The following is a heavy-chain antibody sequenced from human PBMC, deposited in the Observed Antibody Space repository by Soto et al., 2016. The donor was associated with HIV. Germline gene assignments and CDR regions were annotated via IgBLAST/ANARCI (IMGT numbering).Heavy chain of an antibody. J-gene: IGHJ3*02. CDR3: ARDLALGWIVVVQDAFDI. V-gene: IGHV1-18*01. Sequence: QVQLVQSGAEVKKPGASVKVSCKASGYTFTSYGISWVRQAPGQGLEWMGWISAYNGNTNYAQKLQGRVTMTTDTSTSTAYMELRSLRSDDTAVYYCARDLALGWIVVVQDAFDIWGQGTNGHRSLQ. D-gene: IGHD3-22*01. CDR1: GYTFTSYG. CDR2: ISAYNGNT.